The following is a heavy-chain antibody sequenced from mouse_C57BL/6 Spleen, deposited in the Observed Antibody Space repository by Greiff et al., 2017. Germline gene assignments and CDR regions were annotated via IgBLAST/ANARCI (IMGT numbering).Heavy chain of an antibody. J-gene: IGHJ2*01. Sequence: QVQLQQPGTELVKPGASVKLSCTASGYTFTSYWMHWVKQRPGQGLEWIGNINPSNGGTNYNEKFKSKATLTVDKSSSTAYMQLSSLTSEDAAVYYCARSPKLGRGSYFDYWGQGTTLTVSS. CDR1: GYTFTSYW. CDR2: INPSNGGT. CDR3: ARSPKLGRGSYFDY. V-gene: IGHV1-53*01. D-gene: IGHD4-1*01.